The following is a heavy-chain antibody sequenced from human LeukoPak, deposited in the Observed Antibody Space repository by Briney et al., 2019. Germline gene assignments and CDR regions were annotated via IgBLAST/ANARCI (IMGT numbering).Heavy chain of an antibody. CDR1: GHTFTSYG. V-gene: IGHV1-18*01. CDR2: ISAYNGNT. J-gene: IGHJ4*02. D-gene: IGHD2-21*02. Sequence: ASVKVSCKASGHTFTSYGISWVRQAPGQGLEWMGWISAYNGNTNYAQKLQGRVTMTTDTSTSTAYMELRSLRSDDTAVYYCARDGMSLVTAIGPHGSNYWGQGTLVTVSS. CDR3: ARDGMSLVTAIGPHGSNY.